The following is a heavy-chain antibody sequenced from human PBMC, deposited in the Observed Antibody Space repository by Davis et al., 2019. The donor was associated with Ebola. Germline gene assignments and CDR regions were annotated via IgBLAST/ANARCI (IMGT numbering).Heavy chain of an antibody. J-gene: IGHJ5*02. D-gene: IGHD3-3*01. CDR1: GGSISSSSYY. CDR3: ARQVRYDFWRGWFDP. Sequence: MPSETLSLTCTVSGGSISSSSYYWGWIRQPPGKGLEWIGSIYYSGSTYYNPSLKSLVTISVDTSKNQFSLKRSCVTAADTAVYYCARQVRYDFWRGWFDPWVQGTLVTVSS. V-gene: IGHV4-39*01. CDR2: IYYSGST.